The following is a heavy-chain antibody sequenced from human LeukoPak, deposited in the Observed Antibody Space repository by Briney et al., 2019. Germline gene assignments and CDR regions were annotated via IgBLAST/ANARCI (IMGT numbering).Heavy chain of an antibody. Sequence: GGSLRLSCAASGFTVDSNYLSWVRQAPGKGLEWVSTIYTGGNTYYAVSVKGRFTISRDFSKNTVFLHVNSLRAEDTAMYHCARGDDSGYYDYFDYWGQGALVTVSS. CDR2: IYTGGNT. V-gene: IGHV3-53*01. CDR3: ARGDDSGYYDYFDY. D-gene: IGHD5-12*01. CDR1: GFTVDSNY. J-gene: IGHJ4*02.